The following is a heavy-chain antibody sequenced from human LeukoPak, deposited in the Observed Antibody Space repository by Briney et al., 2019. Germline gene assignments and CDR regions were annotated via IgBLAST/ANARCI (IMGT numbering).Heavy chain of an antibody. J-gene: IGHJ5*02. CDR3: ARSHDDILTGYYLNWFDP. CDR1: RSYITTGYY. D-gene: IGHD3-9*01. CDR2: IYHSGST. V-gene: IGHV4-38-2*01. Sequence: SHSLSLNSAVPRSYITTGYYWGWIRQPPGKALQWIGSIYHSGSTYYNPSLKSRVTISVDTSKNQFSLKLSSVTAADTAVYYCARSHDDILTGYYLNWFDPWGQGTLVTVSS.